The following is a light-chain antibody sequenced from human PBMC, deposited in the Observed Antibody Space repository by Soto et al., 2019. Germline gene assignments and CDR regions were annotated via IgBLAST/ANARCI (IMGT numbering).Light chain of an antibody. CDR1: NIGSKI. CDR3: QVWAGSSARV. J-gene: IGLJ2*01. V-gene: IGLV3-21*02. Sequence: SYELTQPPSVSVAPGQSARLTCGGDNIGSKIVHWYQQRPGQAPVLVVYDDDDRPSGIPERFSGSNSGSTATLTISRVEAGDEADNYCQVWAGSSARVFGGGTKLTVL. CDR2: DDD.